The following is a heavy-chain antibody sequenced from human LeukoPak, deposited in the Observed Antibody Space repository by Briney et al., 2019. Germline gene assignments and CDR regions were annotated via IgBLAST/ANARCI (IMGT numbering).Heavy chain of an antibody. Sequence: GGSLSFSCAAPGFTFNDYAIPGFRQFPGKGLNWASGINWNSDSIGYADSVKGRFTTSRDNAKNSLYLQMNSLRAEDTAFYYCAINGGGDSGYGNFDYWGQGTLVTVSS. V-gene: IGHV3-9*01. J-gene: IGHJ4*02. D-gene: IGHD5-12*01. CDR2: INWNSDSI. CDR3: AINGGGDSGYGNFDY. CDR1: GFTFNDYA.